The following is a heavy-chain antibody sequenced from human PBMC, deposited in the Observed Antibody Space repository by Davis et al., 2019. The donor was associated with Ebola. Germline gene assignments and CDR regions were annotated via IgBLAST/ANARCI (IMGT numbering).Heavy chain of an antibody. D-gene: IGHD3-9*01. Sequence: GGSLRLSCAASGFTFSSYGMHWVRQAPGKGLEWVAVISYDGSNKYYADSVKGRLIISRDNSKSTLYLQMSSLRAEDTAVYYCAKDDLSHYDILTGWGQGTLVTVS. CDR3: AKDDLSHYDILTG. J-gene: IGHJ4*02. CDR2: ISYDGSNK. CDR1: GFTFSSYG. V-gene: IGHV3-30*18.